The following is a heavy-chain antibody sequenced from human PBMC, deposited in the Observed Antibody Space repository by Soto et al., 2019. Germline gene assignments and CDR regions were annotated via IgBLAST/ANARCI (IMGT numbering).Heavy chain of an antibody. J-gene: IGHJ3*02. V-gene: IGHV3-33*01. CDR3: AGGENRNDAFGI. CDR2: IWYDGNNK. CDR1: GFTFSSYG. D-gene: IGHD3-16*01. Sequence: QVQLVESGGGVVQPGRSLRLSCAASGFTFSSYGMHWVRQAPGKGLEWVAVIWYDGNNKYYADSVKGRFNISRDNSKNSLCLQMTSPGSEDTAVYYWAGGENRNDAFGIWGQGTMVSVSS.